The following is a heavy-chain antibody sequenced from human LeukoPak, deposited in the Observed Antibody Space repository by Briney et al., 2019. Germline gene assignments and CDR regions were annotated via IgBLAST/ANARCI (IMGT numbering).Heavy chain of an antibody. D-gene: IGHD2-15*01. CDR1: GGSISNGDYY. Sequence: SETLSLTCTVSGGSISNGDYYWNWIRQPPGEGLEWIGSSYYSGSTYYNPSLRSRVTISVDTSKNQFSLKLSSVTAADTAVYYCARVAVVGGVGYYYYGMDVWGQGTTVTVSS. J-gene: IGHJ6*02. CDR3: ARVAVVGGVGYYYYGMDV. CDR2: SYYSGST. V-gene: IGHV4-30-4*01.